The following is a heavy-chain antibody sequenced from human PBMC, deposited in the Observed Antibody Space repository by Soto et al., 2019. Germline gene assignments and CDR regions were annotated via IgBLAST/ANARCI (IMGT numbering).Heavy chain of an antibody. CDR3: ARARDYDLLTAREYALDV. D-gene: IGHD3-9*01. CDR1: GGSFRNYG. V-gene: IGHV1-69*01. J-gene: IGHJ6*02. Sequence: QVQLVQSGAEAKKPGSSVRVSCKVSGGSFRNYGFTWVRQSPGQGLEWMGGIMPVFGTAVYAQKFQGRVTISADELTTTASLELSSLSSDDTAVYFCARARDYDLLTAREYALDVWGQGTTVTV. CDR2: IMPVFGTA.